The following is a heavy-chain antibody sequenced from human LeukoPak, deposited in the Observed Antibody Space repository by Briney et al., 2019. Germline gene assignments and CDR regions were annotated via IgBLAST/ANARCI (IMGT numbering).Heavy chain of an antibody. Sequence: GGSLRLSCAASGFTFSSNAMSWVRQAPGKGLEWVANIKQDGSEKYYVDSVKGRFTISRDNAKNSLYLQMNSLRAEDTAVYYCARAIVVVVAATQGGWFDPWGQGTLVTVSS. V-gene: IGHV3-7*01. J-gene: IGHJ5*02. CDR2: IKQDGSEK. CDR3: ARAIVVVVAATQGGWFDP. CDR1: GFTFSSNA. D-gene: IGHD2-15*01.